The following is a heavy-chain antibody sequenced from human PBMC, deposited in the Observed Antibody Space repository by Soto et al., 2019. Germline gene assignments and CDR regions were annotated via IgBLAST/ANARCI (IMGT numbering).Heavy chain of an antibody. J-gene: IGHJ4*02. CDR1: GFTFSSYA. V-gene: IGHV3-23*01. Sequence: GGSLRLSCAASGFTFSSYAMSWVRQAPGKGLEWVSAISGSGGSTYYADSVKGRFTISRDNSKNTLYLQMNSLRAEDTAVYYCAKPAPGYCSSTSCYTDAFDYWGQGTLVTVSS. CDR3: AKPAPGYCSSTSCYTDAFDY. CDR2: ISGSGGST. D-gene: IGHD2-2*02.